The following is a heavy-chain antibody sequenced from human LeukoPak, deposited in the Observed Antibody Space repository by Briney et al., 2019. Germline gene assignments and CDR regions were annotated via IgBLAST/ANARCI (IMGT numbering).Heavy chain of an antibody. D-gene: IGHD4-17*01. Sequence: SETLSLTCTVSGGSISSGGYYWSWIRHHPGKGLECIGYIYYSRSTHYNPSLKSRVTISVDTSKNQFSLKLSSVTAADSAVYYCARGAYGDSLSWFDPWGQGTLVTVSS. CDR1: GGSISSGGYY. V-gene: IGHV4-31*03. CDR3: ARGAYGDSLSWFDP. J-gene: IGHJ5*02. CDR2: IYYSRST.